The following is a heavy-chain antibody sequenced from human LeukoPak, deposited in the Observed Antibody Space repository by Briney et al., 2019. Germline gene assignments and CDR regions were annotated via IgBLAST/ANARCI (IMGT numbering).Heavy chain of an antibody. CDR3: AKGLYYMDV. CDR1: GFTFSSHV. CDR2: ISGSGGST. D-gene: IGHD2-21*02. Sequence: PGGSLTLSCAASGFTFSSHVMNWVRQAPGKGLEWVSGISGSGGSTYYADSADSVKGRFAISRDNSKNTLYLQMNSLRAEDTAVYYCAKGLYYMDVWGKGTTVTVTS. J-gene: IGHJ6*03. V-gene: IGHV3-23*01.